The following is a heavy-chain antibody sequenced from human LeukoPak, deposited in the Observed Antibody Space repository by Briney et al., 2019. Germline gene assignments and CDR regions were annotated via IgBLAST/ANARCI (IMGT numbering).Heavy chain of an antibody. CDR3: ARAFVGGLTGMDV. Sequence: ASVNVSCKASGYTFTNYAMHWVRQAPGQRLEWMGWITAGNGRTESSQKFQGRVTINRDTSASTAYMELSSLRSEDTAVYYCARAFVGGLTGMDVWGQGTTVTVSS. D-gene: IGHD3-10*01. CDR2: ITAGNGRT. CDR1: GYTFTNYA. V-gene: IGHV1-3*01. J-gene: IGHJ6*02.